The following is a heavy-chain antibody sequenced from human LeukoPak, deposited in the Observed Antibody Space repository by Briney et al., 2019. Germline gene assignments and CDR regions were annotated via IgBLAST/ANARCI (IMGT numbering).Heavy chain of an antibody. V-gene: IGHV4-59*08. J-gene: IGHJ4*02. CDR2: IYYSGST. CDR1: GGSISSYY. Sequence: SETLSLTCTVSGGSISSYYWSWIRQPPGKGLEWIGYIYYSGSTNYNPSLKSRVTISVDTSKNQFSLKLSSVTAADAAVYYCARHSSDYDFWSGYSDYWGQGTLVTASS. CDR3: ARHSSDYDFWSGYSDY. D-gene: IGHD3-3*01.